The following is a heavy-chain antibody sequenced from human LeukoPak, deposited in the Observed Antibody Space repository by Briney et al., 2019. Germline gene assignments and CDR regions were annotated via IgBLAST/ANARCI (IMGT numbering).Heavy chain of an antibody. J-gene: IGHJ4*02. CDR3: ARSEIDDYSRY. CDR1: GGSFSGYY. Sequence: SETLSLTCAVYGGSFSGYYWSWIRQPPGKGVEWLGSIYQDGSTYDNLSLKSRVTLSVDTSKNQFSLKMKTVTVADTAVYYCARSEIDDYSRYWGQGTRVIVSS. CDR2: IYQDGST. V-gene: IGHV4-34*10. D-gene: IGHD3-16*01.